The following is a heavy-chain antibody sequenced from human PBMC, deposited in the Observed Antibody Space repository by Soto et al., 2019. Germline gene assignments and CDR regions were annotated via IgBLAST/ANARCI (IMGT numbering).Heavy chain of an antibody. CDR1: GFTFSSYG. D-gene: IGHD1-26*01. Sequence: HPGGSLRLSCAASGFTFSSYGMHWVRQAPGKGLEWVAVISYDGSNKYYADSVKGRFTISRDNSKNTLYLQMNSLRAEDTAVYYCAKLVGATTVNYWGQGTLVTVSS. J-gene: IGHJ4*02. CDR2: ISYDGSNK. V-gene: IGHV3-30*18. CDR3: AKLVGATTVNY.